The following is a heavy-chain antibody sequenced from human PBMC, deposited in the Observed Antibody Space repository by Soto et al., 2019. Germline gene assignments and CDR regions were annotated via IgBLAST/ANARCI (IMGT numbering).Heavy chain of an antibody. CDR1: GGTFSSYA. Sequence: SVKVSCKAPGGTFSSYAISWVRQAPGQGLEWMGGIIPIFGTANYAQKFQGRVTITADESTSTAYMELSSLRSEDTAVYYCARGSTYYYDSSGYPDAFDIWGQGTMVTVSS. J-gene: IGHJ3*02. V-gene: IGHV1-69*13. CDR3: ARGSTYYYDSSGYPDAFDI. CDR2: IIPIFGTA. D-gene: IGHD3-22*01.